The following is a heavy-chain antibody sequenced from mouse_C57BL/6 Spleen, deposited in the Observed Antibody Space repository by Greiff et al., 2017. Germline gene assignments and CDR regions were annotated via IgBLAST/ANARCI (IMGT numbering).Heavy chain of an antibody. Sequence: EVQLQQSGAELVKPGASVKLSCTASGFHIKDYYMHWVKQRTEQGLEWIGRIDPEDGETTYAPTFQGKATITADTSTNTAYLKLSSLTSKDTAVYYCALHGSSYEAYWGQGTLVTVSA. CDR1: GFHIKDYY. D-gene: IGHD1-1*01. J-gene: IGHJ3*01. CDR3: ALHGSSYEAY. V-gene: IGHV14-2*01. CDR2: IDPEDGET.